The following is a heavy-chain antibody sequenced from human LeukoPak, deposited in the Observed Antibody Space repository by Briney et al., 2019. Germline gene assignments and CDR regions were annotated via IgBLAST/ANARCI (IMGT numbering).Heavy chain of an antibody. J-gene: IGHJ5*02. CDR2: INPNSGGT. CDR1: GYTFTGYY. V-gene: IGHV1-2*02. Sequence: GASVKVSCKASGYTFTGYYMHWVRQAPGQGLEWMGWINPNSGGTNYAQKFQGRVTMTRDTSISTAYMELSRLRSDDTAVYYCARSDSSSSDWFDPWGQGTLVTVSS. CDR3: ARSDSSSSDWFDP. D-gene: IGHD6-6*01.